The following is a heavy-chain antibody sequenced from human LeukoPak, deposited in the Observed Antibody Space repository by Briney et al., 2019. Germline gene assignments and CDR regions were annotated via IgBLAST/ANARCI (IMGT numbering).Heavy chain of an antibody. CDR2: ISSSSSYI. CDR3: ARDRGGDWNAFDI. V-gene: IGHV3-21*01. Sequence: GGSLTLSCAASGFTFSTYSMNWVRQAPGQGLEWVSSISSSSSYIYYADSVKGRFTISRDNAKDSLYLQMNSLRAEDTAVYYCARDRGGDWNAFDIWGQGTMVTVSS. J-gene: IGHJ3*02. D-gene: IGHD2-21*02. CDR1: GFTFSTYS.